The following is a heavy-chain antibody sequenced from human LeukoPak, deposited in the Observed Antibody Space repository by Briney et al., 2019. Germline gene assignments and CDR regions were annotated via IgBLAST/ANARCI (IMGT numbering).Heavy chain of an antibody. V-gene: IGHV3-23*01. CDR2: IKNNAATT. D-gene: IGHD6-19*01. CDR3: AKSYHDSGCLIDY. Sequence: GGSLRLSCEASGITFSSYAMTWVRQAPGRGPEWVASIKNNAATTDYADSVKGRFTISRDNSKNTLYLQMNSLRAEDTAVYYCAKSYHDSGCLIDYWGQGTLVTVSS. J-gene: IGHJ4*02. CDR1: GITFSSYA.